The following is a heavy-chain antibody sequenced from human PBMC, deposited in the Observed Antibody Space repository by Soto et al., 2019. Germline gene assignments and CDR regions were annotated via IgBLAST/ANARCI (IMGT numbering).Heavy chain of an antibody. J-gene: IGHJ5*02. CDR1: GFTFSSYA. V-gene: IGHV3-23*01. CDR3: AKDGRRGGWCDP. CDR2: ISGSGGST. Sequence: EVQLLESGGGLVQPGGSLRLSCAASGFTFSSYAMSWVRLAPGKGLEWVSAISGSGGSTYSADSVKGRFTISRDNSKNTRERQRNSLRAEDTAGYYCAKDGRRGGWCDPWGQGTLVTVSS. D-gene: IGHD3-16*01.